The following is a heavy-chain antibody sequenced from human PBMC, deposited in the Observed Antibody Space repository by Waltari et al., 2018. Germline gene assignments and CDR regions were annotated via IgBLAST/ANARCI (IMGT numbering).Heavy chain of an antibody. D-gene: IGHD2-15*01. CDR1: GGTFSSYA. Sequence: QVQLVQSGAVVKKPGSSVKVSCKASGGTFSSYAISWVRQAPGQGLEWMGRIITIFGTANYAQKFQGRVTITADKSTSTAYMELSSLRAEDTAVYYCATDPIPLIQDPPHDAFDIWGQGTMVTVSS. CDR3: ATDPIPLIQDPPHDAFDI. J-gene: IGHJ3*02. V-gene: IGHV1-69*08. CDR2: IITIFGTA.